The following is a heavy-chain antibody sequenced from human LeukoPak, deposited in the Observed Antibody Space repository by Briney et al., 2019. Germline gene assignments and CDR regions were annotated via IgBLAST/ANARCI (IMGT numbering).Heavy chain of an antibody. J-gene: IGHJ3*01. CDR3: AREPRGLWEKYPSDAFDV. D-gene: IGHD1-26*01. CDR2: IYYSGNT. Sequence: PSETLSLTCTVSGGSITSYYWSWIRQPPGKGLEWIGYIYYSGNTNSNPSLKSRVTISIDTTKNQFSLRLSSVTAADTAVYYCAREPRGLWEKYPSDAFDVWGHGTMVIVSS. V-gene: IGHV4-59*01. CDR1: GGSITSYY.